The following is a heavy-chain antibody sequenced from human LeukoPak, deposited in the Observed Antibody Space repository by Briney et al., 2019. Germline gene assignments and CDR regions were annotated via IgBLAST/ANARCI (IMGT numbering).Heavy chain of an antibody. CDR2: ISSNGGST. V-gene: IGHV3-64*01. D-gene: IGHD3-16*01. J-gene: IGHJ4*02. Sequence: PGGSLRLSCAASGFTFSSYAMHWVRQAPGKGLEYVSAISSNGGSTYYANSVKGRFTISRDNSKNTLYLQMGSLRAEDMAVYYCARGGRYYFDYWGQGTLVTVSS. CDR1: GFTFSSYA. CDR3: ARGGRYYFDY.